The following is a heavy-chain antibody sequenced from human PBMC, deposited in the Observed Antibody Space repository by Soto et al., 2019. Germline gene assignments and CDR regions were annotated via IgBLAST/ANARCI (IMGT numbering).Heavy chain of an antibody. CDR2: IIPILNSP. CDR3: AREAPYCTSATCPKFYDMDV. J-gene: IGHJ6*02. V-gene: IGHV1-69*01. D-gene: IGHD2-2*01. CDR1: GGTFGSYA. Sequence: QVQLVQSGAEVKKPGSSVKVSCTASGGTFGSYAITWVRRAPGQGLEWLGGIIPILNSPAYAQKFKARVVITADEITNTAYMELNSLRFDDTAVYSCAREAPYCTSATCPKFYDMDVWGQGTTVTVAS.